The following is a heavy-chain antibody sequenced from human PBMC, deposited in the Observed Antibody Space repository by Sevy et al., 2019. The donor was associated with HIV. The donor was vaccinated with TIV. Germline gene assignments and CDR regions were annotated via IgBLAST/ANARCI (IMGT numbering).Heavy chain of an antibody. D-gene: IGHD6-13*01. CDR3: ARGGSSSWYYFDY. CDR2: ISYDGSNK. J-gene: IGHJ4*02. V-gene: IGHV3-30*04. Sequence: RGSLRLSCAASGFTFSSYAMHWVRQAPGKGLEWVAVISYDGSNKYYADSVKGRFTISRDNSKNTLYLQMNSLRAEDTAVYYCARGGSSSWYYFDYWGQGTLVTVSS. CDR1: GFTFSSYA.